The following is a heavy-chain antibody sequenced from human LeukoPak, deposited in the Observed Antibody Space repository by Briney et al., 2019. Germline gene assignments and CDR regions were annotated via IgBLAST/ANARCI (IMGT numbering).Heavy chain of an antibody. Sequence: ASVKVSCKASGYTFTDSYIHWVRQAPGQGLEWMGWINPNNGGSHYAQSFQGRVTMTWDSSITTAYMDLISLRPDDTAVYFCARDNSHTGYDFFDYWGQGTLVTVSS. D-gene: IGHD5-12*01. J-gene: IGHJ4*02. CDR1: GYTFTDSY. CDR3: ARDNSHTGYDFFDY. CDR2: INPNNGGS. V-gene: IGHV1-2*02.